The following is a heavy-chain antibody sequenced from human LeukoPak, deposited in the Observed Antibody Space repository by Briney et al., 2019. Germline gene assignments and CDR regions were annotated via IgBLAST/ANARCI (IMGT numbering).Heavy chain of an antibody. CDR2: ISYDGSNK. CDR1: GFTFSSYA. D-gene: IGHD1-26*01. J-gene: IGHJ3*02. Sequence: GGSLRLSCAASGFTFSSYAMHWVRQAPGKGLECVAVISYDGSNKYYADSVKGRFTISRDNSKNTLYLQMNSLRAEDTAVYYCARDSVVGATKTGGAFDIWGQGTMVTVSS. V-gene: IGHV3-30-3*01. CDR3: ARDSVVGATKTGGAFDI.